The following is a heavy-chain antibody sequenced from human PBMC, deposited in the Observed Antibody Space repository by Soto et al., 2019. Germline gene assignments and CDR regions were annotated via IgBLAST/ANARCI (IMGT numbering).Heavy chain of an antibody. CDR1: GYSFTSYW. V-gene: IGHV5-10-1*01. Sequence: GESLKISCKGSGYSFTSYWISWVRQMPGKGLEWMGRIDPSDSYTNYSPSFQGHVTISADKSISTAYLQWSSLKASDTAMYYCASDTPQPSWQSWFDHWGQGTLVTVSS. CDR2: IDPSDSYT. D-gene: IGHD2-2*01. CDR3: ASDTPQPSWQSWFDH. J-gene: IGHJ5*02.